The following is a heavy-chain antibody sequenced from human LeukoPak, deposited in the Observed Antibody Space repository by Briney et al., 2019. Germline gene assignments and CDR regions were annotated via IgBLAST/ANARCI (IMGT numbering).Heavy chain of an antibody. V-gene: IGHV3-21*01. D-gene: IGHD4-23*01. CDR2: ISSSSSYI. CDR3: ARALGGPRVYYFDY. CDR1: GFTFSSYS. Sequence: GGSLRLSCAASGFTFSSYSMNWVRQAPGKGLEWVSSISSSSSYIYYADSVKGRFTISRDNAKNSLYLQMNSLRAEDTAVYYCARALGGPRVYYFDYWGQGTLVTASS. J-gene: IGHJ4*02.